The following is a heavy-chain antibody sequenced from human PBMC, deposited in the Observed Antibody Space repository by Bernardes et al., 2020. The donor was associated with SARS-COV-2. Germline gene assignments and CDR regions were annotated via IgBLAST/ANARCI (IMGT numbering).Heavy chain of an antibody. Sequence: GGSLRLSCEVSGFTFSNYWMHWVRQAPGKGLVWVSRINSDGRSTSYADSVKGRFTISRDNAKNTVYLQMNSLRAEDTAVYYCARYYYDSATSPLDHWGQGTLVTVSS. CDR2: INSDGRST. D-gene: IGHD3-22*01. V-gene: IGHV3-74*01. CDR3: ARYYYDSATSPLDH. CDR1: GFTFSNYW. J-gene: IGHJ4*02.